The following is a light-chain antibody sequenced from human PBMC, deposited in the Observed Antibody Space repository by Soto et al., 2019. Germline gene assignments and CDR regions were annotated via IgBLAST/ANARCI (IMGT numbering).Light chain of an antibody. Sequence: QSVLTQPPSVSGAPGQRVTISCTGSSSNIGAGYDVHWYQQLPGTAPKLLIYGNSNRPSGVPDRFSGSKSVTSASLAITGLHAEDADDYCWPSDDSRLGGSVFGTGTKLTVL. CDR1: SSNIGAGYD. V-gene: IGLV1-40*01. J-gene: IGLJ1*01. CDR2: GNS. CDR3: PSDDSRLGGSV.